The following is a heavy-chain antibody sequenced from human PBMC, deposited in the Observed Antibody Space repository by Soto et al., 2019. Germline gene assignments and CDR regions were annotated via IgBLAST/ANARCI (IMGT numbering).Heavy chain of an antibody. CDR2: IYYSGST. J-gene: IGHJ4*02. Sequence: PXETLSLSCTVSGGSISSSSYYWGWIRQPPGKGLEWIGSIYYSGSTYYNPSLKSRVTISVDTSKNQFSLKLSSVTAADTAVYYCARHEYSQWLDFDYWGQGTLVTVSS. CDR1: GGSISSSSYY. CDR3: ARHEYSQWLDFDY. V-gene: IGHV4-39*01. D-gene: IGHD6-19*01.